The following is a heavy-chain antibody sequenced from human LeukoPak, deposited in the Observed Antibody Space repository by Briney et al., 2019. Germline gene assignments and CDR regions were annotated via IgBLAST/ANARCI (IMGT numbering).Heavy chain of an antibody. Sequence: SVKVSCKASGYTFTSYYLHWVRQAPGQGLEWMGGIIPIFGTANYAQKFQGRVTITTDESTSTAYMELSSLRSEDTAVYYCARDVAAVAGTGEVYWGQGTLVTVSS. CDR2: IIPIFGTA. CDR1: GYTFTSYY. V-gene: IGHV1-69*05. D-gene: IGHD6-19*01. CDR3: ARDVAAVAGTGEVY. J-gene: IGHJ4*02.